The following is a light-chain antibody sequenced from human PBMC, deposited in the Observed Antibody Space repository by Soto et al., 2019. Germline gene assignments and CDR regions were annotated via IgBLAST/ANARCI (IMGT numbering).Light chain of an antibody. V-gene: IGKV3-15*01. CDR3: QQYNNWWT. CDR2: GAS. CDR1: QSVSSN. J-gene: IGKJ1*01. Sequence: EIVMTQSPATLSVSPGERATLSCRASQSVSSNLAWYQQQPGQAPRLLLYGASTRTTGIPARFSGSWSGTEYTLTISSQQSEDFAVYYWQQYNNWWTFGQGTKVEIK.